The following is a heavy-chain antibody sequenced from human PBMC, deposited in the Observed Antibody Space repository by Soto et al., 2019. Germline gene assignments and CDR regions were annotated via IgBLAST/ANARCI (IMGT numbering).Heavy chain of an antibody. CDR2: IIPIFGTA. V-gene: IGHV1-69*01. D-gene: IGHD1-26*01. CDR1: GGTFSSYA. Sequence: QVQLVQSGAEVKKPGSSVKVSCKASGGTFSSYAISWVRQAPGQGLEGMGGIIPIFGTANYVQKFQGRVTSTADESNSTVCMELSSLISEDTAVYYCASSGSYRHYYGMDVWGQGTTVTVS. CDR3: ASSGSYRHYYGMDV. J-gene: IGHJ6*02.